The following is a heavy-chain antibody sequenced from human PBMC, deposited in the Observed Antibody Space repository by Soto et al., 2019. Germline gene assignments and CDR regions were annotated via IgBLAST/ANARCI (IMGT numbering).Heavy chain of an antibody. CDR3: VCFECGRTAVVTAMEANGY. V-gene: IGHV3-74*01. Sequence: PRLSCAASGFTFSSYWMHWVRQGPGKGLVWVSRVNSDESTTSYADSVKGRFTISRGNAKNTLYLQMSSLRVEDTALYYCVCFECGRTAVVTAMEANGYWGQGTLVTVSS. J-gene: IGHJ4*02. CDR2: VNSDESTT. D-gene: IGHD2-21*02. CDR1: GFTFSSYW.